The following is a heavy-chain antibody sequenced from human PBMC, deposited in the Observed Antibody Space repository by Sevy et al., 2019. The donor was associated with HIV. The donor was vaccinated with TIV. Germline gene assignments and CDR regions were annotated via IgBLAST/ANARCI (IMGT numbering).Heavy chain of an antibody. J-gene: IGHJ4*02. CDR2: IYTSGSA. CDR3: ARQTGDCSSTSCYEGVFDY. CDR1: GGSISSGNYY. Sequence: SETLSLTCTVSGGSISSGNYYWSWIRQPAGKGLEWIGRIYTSGSANYNPSLRSRVTISVDTSKNQFSLKLSSVTAADTAVYYCARQTGDCSSTSCYEGVFDYWGQGTLVTVSS. D-gene: IGHD2-2*01. V-gene: IGHV4-61*02.